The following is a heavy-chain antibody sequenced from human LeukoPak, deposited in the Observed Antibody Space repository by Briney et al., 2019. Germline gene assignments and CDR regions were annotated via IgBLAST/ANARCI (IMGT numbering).Heavy chain of an antibody. D-gene: IGHD3-10*01. V-gene: IGHV1-46*01. J-gene: IGHJ4*02. CDR1: GYTFPNYY. Sequence: GSVEVFCQASGYTFPNYYIHRVRPAPGQGLEWVGIINPSGGSTSYAQKFQGRVTFTRNTSISTVYMEVTSLRYEDTAVYYCARRELFGDYFDSWGPGTLVTVCS. CDR2: INPSGGST. CDR3: ARRELFGDYFDS.